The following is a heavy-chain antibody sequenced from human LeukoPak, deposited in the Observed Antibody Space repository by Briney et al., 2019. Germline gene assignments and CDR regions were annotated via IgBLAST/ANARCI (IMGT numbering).Heavy chain of an antibody. D-gene: IGHD3-9*01. Sequence: PGGSLRLSCAASGFTFSSYAMSWVRQAPGKGLEWVSAISGSGGSTYYADSVKGRFTISRDNSKNTLYLQMNSLRAEDTAVYYCAKEGRVDILTGPAPFDYWGQGTLVTVSS. CDR2: ISGSGGST. J-gene: IGHJ4*02. CDR3: AKEGRVDILTGPAPFDY. V-gene: IGHV3-23*01. CDR1: GFTFSSYA.